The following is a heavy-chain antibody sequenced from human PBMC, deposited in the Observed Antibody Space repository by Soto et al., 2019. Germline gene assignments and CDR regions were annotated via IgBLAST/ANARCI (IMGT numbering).Heavy chain of an antibody. CDR1: GGSISSGGYY. D-gene: IGHD2-2*01. J-gene: IGHJ6*02. V-gene: IGHV4-31*03. Sequence: SETLSLTCTVSGGSISSGGYYWSWIRQHPGKGLEWIGYIYYSGSTYYNPSLKSRVTISVDTSKNQFSLKLSSVTAADTAVYYCAREPVGDVVVPAAISGYYYGMDVWGQGTTVTVSS. CDR2: IYYSGST. CDR3: AREPVGDVVVPAAISGYYYGMDV.